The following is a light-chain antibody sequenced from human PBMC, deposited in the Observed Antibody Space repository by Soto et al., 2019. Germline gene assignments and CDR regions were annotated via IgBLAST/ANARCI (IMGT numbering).Light chain of an antibody. V-gene: IGKV3-20*01. CDR2: RAS. CDR1: QSITTSF. Sequence: EIVLTQSPGTLSLSPGERATLSCRASQSITTSFLAWYQQKPGQAPRLLIYRASTRVTGIPDRFSGSGSGTDVTLTISRLEPEDFAVYYWQQYGGSSPSYTFGQGTNVEIK. CDR3: QQYGGSSPSYT. J-gene: IGKJ2*01.